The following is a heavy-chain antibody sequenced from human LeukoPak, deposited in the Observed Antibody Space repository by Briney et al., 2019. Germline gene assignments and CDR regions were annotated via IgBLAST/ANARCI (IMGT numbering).Heavy chain of an antibody. CDR3: VRDGGGTTPYDC. CDR1: GFTLSDYW. D-gene: IGHD1-7*01. V-gene: IGHV3-74*01. Sequence: GGSVRLSCAASGFTLSDYWMNWVRQVPGKGPVWVSHISPDGRNIAYADSVKGRFTISRDSAKNTLYLQMNSLRVGDTAVYYCVRDGGGTTPYDCWGQRTLVTVSS. J-gene: IGHJ4*02. CDR2: ISPDGRNI.